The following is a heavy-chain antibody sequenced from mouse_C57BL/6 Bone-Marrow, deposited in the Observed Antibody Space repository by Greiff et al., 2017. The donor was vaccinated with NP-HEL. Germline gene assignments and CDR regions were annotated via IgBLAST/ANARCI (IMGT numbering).Heavy chain of an antibody. CDR3: TRGDHALLEAMGY. D-gene: IGHD3-3*01. V-gene: IGHV5-9-1*02. Sequence: EVQVVESGEGLVKPGGSLKLSCAASGFTFSSYAMSWVRQTPEKRLEWVAYISSGGDYTYYADTVKGRFTITRDNARNTLYLQMSSLKSEDTAMYYCTRGDHALLEAMGYWGQGTSVTVSS. J-gene: IGHJ4*01. CDR1: GFTFSSYA. CDR2: ISSGGDYT.